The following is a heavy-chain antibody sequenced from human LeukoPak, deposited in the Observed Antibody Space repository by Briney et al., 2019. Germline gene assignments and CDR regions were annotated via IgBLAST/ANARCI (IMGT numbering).Heavy chain of an antibody. Sequence: SGGSLRLSCAASGFTFSSYSMNWVRQAPGKGLEWVSSISSSSSYIYYADSVKGRFTISRDNAKNSLYLQMNSLRAEDTAVYYCARDGDYGYDCYYYMDVWGKGTTVTVSS. J-gene: IGHJ6*03. CDR1: GFTFSSYS. D-gene: IGHD4/OR15-4a*01. CDR2: ISSSSSYI. V-gene: IGHV3-21*01. CDR3: ARDGDYGYDCYYYMDV.